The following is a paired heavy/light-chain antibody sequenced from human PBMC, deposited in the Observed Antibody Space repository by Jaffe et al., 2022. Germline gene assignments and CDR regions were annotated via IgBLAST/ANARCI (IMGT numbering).Heavy chain of an antibody. CDR2: IDIDGTTT. Sequence: EVQLVESGGALVQPGGSLRLSCAASGFTFSNYWMHWVRQDPGKGLVWVSHIDIDGTTTSYAASVKGRFTISRDNAKNTLYLQMNSLRAEDTAVYYCTRGGSVYCSGLSCYSGDFWGQGTLVTVSS. V-gene: IGHV3-74*01. CDR1: GFTFSNYW. D-gene: IGHD2-15*01. CDR3: TRGGSVYCSGLSCYSGDF. J-gene: IGHJ4*02.
Light chain of an antibody. V-gene: IGKV3-20*01. Sequence: EIVVSQSPGTLSLSPGERATLSCTASQSVPNTYLAWYQQKPGQAPRLLIYGASRRATGIPDRFSGSGSGTDFTLTISRLDPEDFAVYYCQQYGSSPYTFGQGTKLEIK. CDR3: QQYGSSPYT. CDR1: QSVPNTY. J-gene: IGKJ2*01. CDR2: GAS.